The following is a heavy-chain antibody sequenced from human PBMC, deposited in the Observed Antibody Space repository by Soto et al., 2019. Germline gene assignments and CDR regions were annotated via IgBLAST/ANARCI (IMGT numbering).Heavy chain of an antibody. CDR1: GYSFTSYW. CDR2: IYPGDSDT. D-gene: IGHD3-10*01. J-gene: IGHJ4*02. CDR3: ARAMIRGVNTFDY. V-gene: IGHV5-51*01. Sequence: ISCKGSGYSFTSYWIGWVRQMPGKGLEWMGIIYPGDSDTRYSPSFQGQVTISADKSISAAYLQWSSLKASDTAMYYCARAMIRGVNTFDYWGQGTLVTVSS.